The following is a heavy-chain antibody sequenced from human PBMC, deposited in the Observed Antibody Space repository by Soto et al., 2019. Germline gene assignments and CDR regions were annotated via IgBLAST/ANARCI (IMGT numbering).Heavy chain of an antibody. D-gene: IGHD1-1*01. CDR1: RLSISSYY. J-gene: IGHJ6*03. V-gene: IGHV4-59*08. CDR2: IYYTGST. CDR3: ASTGNGRRSYYYYNYTDV. Sequence: TLSLTCPFRRLSISSYYGSWMREPPGQELEWIAYIYYTGSTNHNPAPTGRDTITVDPPKNPCSLKLSPLTAANTAVYYCASTGNGRRSYYYYNYTDVWGKGPTVT.